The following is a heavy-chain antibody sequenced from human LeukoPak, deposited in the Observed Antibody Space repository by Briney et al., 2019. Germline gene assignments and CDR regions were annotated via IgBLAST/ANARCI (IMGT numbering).Heavy chain of an antibody. CDR1: GFTFGDYA. CDR3: AKPAPQWELRAHFDY. J-gene: IGHJ4*02. D-gene: IGHD1-26*01. Sequence: GGSLRLSCTASGFTFGDYAMSWVRQAPGKGLEWVGFIRSKAFGGTTEYAASVKGRFTISRDDSKSVAYLQMNSLRAEDTAVYYCAKPAPQWELRAHFDYWGQGTLVTVSS. CDR2: IRSKAFGGTT. V-gene: IGHV3-49*04.